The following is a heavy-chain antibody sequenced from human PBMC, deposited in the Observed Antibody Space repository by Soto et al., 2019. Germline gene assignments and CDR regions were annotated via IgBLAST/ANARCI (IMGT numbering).Heavy chain of an antibody. V-gene: IGHV3-23*01. CDR3: ARDWENWNDFSGYMDV. D-gene: IGHD1-1*01. Sequence: GGSLRLSCAASGFTFSSYAMSWVRQAPGKGLEWVSAISGSGGSTYYADSVKGRFTISRDNAKNTLYLQMNSLRAEDTAVYYCARDWENWNDFSGYMDVWGKGTTVTVSS. CDR2: ISGSGGST. J-gene: IGHJ6*03. CDR1: GFTFSSYA.